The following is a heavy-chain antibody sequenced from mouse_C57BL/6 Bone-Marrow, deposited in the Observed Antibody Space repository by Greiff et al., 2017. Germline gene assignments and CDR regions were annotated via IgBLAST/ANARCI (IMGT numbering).Heavy chain of an antibody. CDR2: FHPYNDDT. V-gene: IGHV1-47*01. CDR3: ARTGNYYGSSWYFDV. CDR1: GYTFTTYP. D-gene: IGHD1-1*01. J-gene: IGHJ1*03. Sequence: VKLLESGAELVKPGASVKMSCKASGYTFTTYPLEWMKQNHGKSLEWIGNFHPYNDDTKYNEKFKGKATLTVDKSSSTVYLELSRLTSDDSAVYYGARTGNYYGSSWYFDVWGTGTTVTVSS.